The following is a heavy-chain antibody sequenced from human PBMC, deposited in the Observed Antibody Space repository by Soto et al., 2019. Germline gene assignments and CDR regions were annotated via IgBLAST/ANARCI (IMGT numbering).Heavy chain of an antibody. V-gene: IGHV3-73*01. Sequence: EVQLVESGGGLVQPGGSLKLSCAASGFTLSGSAIHWARQASGKGLEWVGRIRSKVNSYATAYAVSVKGRFTISRDDSKNTAYLQMNSLEIEDTAVYYCTSRYDSSDLSWFDSWGQGTLVTVS. CDR1: GFTLSGSA. D-gene: IGHD3-22*01. CDR2: IRSKVNSYAT. CDR3: TSRYDSSDLSWFDS. J-gene: IGHJ5*01.